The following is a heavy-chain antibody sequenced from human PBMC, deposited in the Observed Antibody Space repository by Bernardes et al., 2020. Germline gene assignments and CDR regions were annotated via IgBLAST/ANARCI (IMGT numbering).Heavy chain of an antibody. CDR1: GLTFSNTG. J-gene: IGHJ6*02. CDR2: IGGSSGII. V-gene: IGHV3-48*01. CDR3: ARDVRAPGLLWFGELAYYYYGMDV. Sequence: GGSLRLSCVASGLTFSNTGLGWVRQAPGKGLEWLSWIGGSSGIIYYADSVRGRFAISRDNSKNSLFLQMNSLRSDDTAVYYCARDVRAPGLLWFGELAYYYYGMDVWGQGTTVTVSS. D-gene: IGHD3-10*01.